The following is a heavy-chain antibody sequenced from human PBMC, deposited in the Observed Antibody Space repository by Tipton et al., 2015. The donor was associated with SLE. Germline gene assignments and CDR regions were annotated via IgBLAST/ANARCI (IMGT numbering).Heavy chain of an antibody. V-gene: IGHV4-30-2*01. Sequence: LRLSCAASGITVSTDYMSWIRQPPGKGLEWIGYIYHSGSTYYNPSLKSRVTISVDRSKNQFSLKLSSVTAADTAVYFCARKGITASGTWGPFDYWGQGTLVTVSS. CDR2: IYHSGST. D-gene: IGHD6-13*01. CDR1: GITVSTDY. J-gene: IGHJ4*02. CDR3: ARKGITASGTWGPFDY.